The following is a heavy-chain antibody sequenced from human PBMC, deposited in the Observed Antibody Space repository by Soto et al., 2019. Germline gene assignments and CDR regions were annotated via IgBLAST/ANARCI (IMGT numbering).Heavy chain of an antibody. D-gene: IGHD6-19*01. CDR2: IWYDGSNK. CDR1: GFTFSSYG. CDR3: ARDRYSSGWYDLDY. V-gene: IGHV3-33*01. Sequence: QVQLVESGGGVVQPGRSLRLSCAASGFTFSSYGMHWVRQAPGKGLEWVAVIWYDGSNKYYADSVKGRFTISRDNSENTLYLHLNSLRAEDTAVYYCARDRYSSGWYDLDYWGQGTLVNVSS. J-gene: IGHJ4*02.